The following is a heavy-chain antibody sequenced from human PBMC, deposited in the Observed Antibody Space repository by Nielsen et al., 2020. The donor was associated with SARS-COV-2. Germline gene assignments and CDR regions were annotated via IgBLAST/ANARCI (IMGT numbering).Heavy chain of an antibody. CDR1: GFTFSSYS. V-gene: IGHV3-74*01. D-gene: IGHD6-19*01. Sequence: GGSLRLSCAASGFTFSSYSMNWVRQAPGKGLVWVSRLNSDGSTTTYADSVKGRFTISRDNAKNTLYLQMNSLRAEDTAVYYCAKEASSGCLDYWGQGALVTVSS. CDR2: LNSDGSTT. CDR3: AKEASSGCLDY. J-gene: IGHJ4*02.